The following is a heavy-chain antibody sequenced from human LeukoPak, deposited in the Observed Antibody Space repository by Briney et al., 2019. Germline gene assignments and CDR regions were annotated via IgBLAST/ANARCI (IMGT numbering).Heavy chain of an antibody. CDR1: GFTFSSYA. Sequence: GASLRLSCAASGFTFSSYAMIWVRQAPGKGLEWVSTISGSGDTTYYADSVKGRFTISRDNSKNTLYLQVNSLRAEDTAVYSCAKAGGGSSVRNWFDPWGQGTLVTVSS. CDR2: ISGSGDTT. CDR3: AKAGGGSSVRNWFDP. D-gene: IGHD2-15*01. J-gene: IGHJ5*02. V-gene: IGHV3-23*01.